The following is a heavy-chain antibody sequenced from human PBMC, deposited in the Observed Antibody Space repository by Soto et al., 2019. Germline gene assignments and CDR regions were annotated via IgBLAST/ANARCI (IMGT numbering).Heavy chain of an antibody. D-gene: IGHD3-22*01. Sequence: PSETLSLTCTVSGGSISSGDYYWSWIRQHPGKGLEWIGYIYYSGSTNYNPSLKSRVTISVDTSKNQFSLKLSSVTAADTAVYYCARHRYNYDSSLYYYGMDVWGQGTTVTVSS. J-gene: IGHJ6*02. CDR1: GGSISSGDYY. CDR3: ARHRYNYDSSLYYYGMDV. CDR2: IYYSGST. V-gene: IGHV4-61*08.